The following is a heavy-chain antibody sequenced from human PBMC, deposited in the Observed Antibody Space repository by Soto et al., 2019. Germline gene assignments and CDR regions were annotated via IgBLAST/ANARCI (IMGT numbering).Heavy chain of an antibody. CDR3: ARDLGSLVVVVAATRAFDI. Sequence: GGSLRLSCAASGFTFSSYSMNWVRQAPGKGLEWVSSISSSSSYIYYADSVKGRFTISRDNAKNSLYLQMNSLRAEDTAVYYCARDLGSLVVVVAATRAFDIWGQGTMVTVSS. V-gene: IGHV3-21*01. D-gene: IGHD2-15*01. CDR1: GFTFSSYS. J-gene: IGHJ3*02. CDR2: ISSSSSYI.